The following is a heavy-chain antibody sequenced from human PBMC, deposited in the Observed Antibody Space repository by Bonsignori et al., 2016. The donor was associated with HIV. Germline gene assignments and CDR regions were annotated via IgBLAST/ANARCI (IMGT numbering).Heavy chain of an antibody. J-gene: IGHJ3*02. CDR2: INLSGNT. CDR1: GGSFSDYY. V-gene: IGHV4-34*01. D-gene: IGHD2-2*01. Sequence: QVQLQQWGTGLLKPSETLSLTCAVYGGSFSDYYWSWIRQPPGKGLEWIGEINLSGNTIYNPSLKSRVTISVDTSKNQFSLKLSSVTAADTALYYCARGEVVPDTESLDIWGQRDNGQRLF. CDR3: ARGEVVPDTESLDI.